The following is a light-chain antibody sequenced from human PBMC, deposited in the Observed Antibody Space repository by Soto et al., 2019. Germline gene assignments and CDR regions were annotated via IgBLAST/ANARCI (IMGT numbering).Light chain of an antibody. CDR1: QSIDNF. CDR3: QQSYSLPYT. J-gene: IGKJ2*01. Sequence: DIQITQFPSSLSASVGGRVTITCRPSQSIDNFLNWYQQKPGKAPNLLIYAASSLQSGVSSGFSGSGSGTDFTLTISSLQPEDSATYYCQQSYSLPYTFGQGTK. CDR2: AAS. V-gene: IGKV1-39*01.